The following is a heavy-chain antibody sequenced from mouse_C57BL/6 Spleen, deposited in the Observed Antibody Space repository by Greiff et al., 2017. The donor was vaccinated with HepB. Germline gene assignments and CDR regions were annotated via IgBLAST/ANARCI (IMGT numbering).Heavy chain of an antibody. J-gene: IGHJ2*01. D-gene: IGHD4-1*01. Sequence: QVQLQQSGAELVRPGASVTLSCKASGYTFTDYEMHWVKQTPVHGLEWIGAIDPETGGTAYNQKFKGKAILTADKSSSTAYMELRSLTSEDSAVYYCTRRGGNWDGGVDYWGQGTTLTVSS. V-gene: IGHV1-15*01. CDR2: IDPETGGT. CDR3: TRRGGNWDGGVDY. CDR1: GYTFTDYE.